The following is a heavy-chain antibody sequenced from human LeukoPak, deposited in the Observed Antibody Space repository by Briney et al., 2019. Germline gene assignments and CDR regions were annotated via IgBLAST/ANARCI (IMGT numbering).Heavy chain of an antibody. V-gene: IGHV3-9*01. CDR3: AKGSLWFGELLPFDY. D-gene: IGHD3-10*01. CDR1: GFTFDDYA. CDR2: ISWNSGSI. Sequence: GGSLRLSCAASGFTFDDYAMHWVRQAPGKGLEWVSGISWNSGSIGYADSVKGRFTISRDNAKNSLYPQMNSLRAEDTALYYCAKGSLWFGELLPFDYWGQGTLVTVSS. J-gene: IGHJ4*02.